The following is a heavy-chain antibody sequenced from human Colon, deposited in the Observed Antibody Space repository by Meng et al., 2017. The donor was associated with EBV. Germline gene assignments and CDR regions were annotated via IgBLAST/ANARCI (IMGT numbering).Heavy chain of an antibody. V-gene: IGHV4-4*02. CDR1: GSSISSNNW. CDR2: IYHGGNT. J-gene: IGHJ4*02. D-gene: IGHD5-24*01. CDR3: ARGNAYNAPSFDY. Sequence: GQLQGSGPGLVGPAGTLSLTCAGSGSSISSNNWWSWVRQPPGKGLEWIGEIYHGGNTNYNPSLKSRVTISVDRSNDQFSLSLSSVTAADTAVYYCARGNAYNAPSFDYWGQGTLVTVSS.